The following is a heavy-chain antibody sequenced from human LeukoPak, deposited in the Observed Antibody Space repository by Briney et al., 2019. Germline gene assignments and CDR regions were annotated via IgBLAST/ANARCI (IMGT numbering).Heavy chain of an antibody. Sequence: SVKVSCKASGGTFSSYAISWVRQAPGQGLEWMGGIIPILGTANYAQKFQGRVTITADKSTSTAYMELSSLRSEDTAVYYCARGGYCSSTSCYFDYWGQGTLVTVSS. V-gene: IGHV1-69*06. CDR3: ARGGYCSSTSCYFDY. CDR2: IIPILGTA. J-gene: IGHJ4*02. CDR1: GGTFSSYA. D-gene: IGHD2-2*01.